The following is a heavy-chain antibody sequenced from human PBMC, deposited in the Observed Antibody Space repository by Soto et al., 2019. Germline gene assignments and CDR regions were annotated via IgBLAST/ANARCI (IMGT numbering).Heavy chain of an antibody. CDR3: EKDDVFFFQAEDGIRDTVPVSAFLLNRSSDL. V-gene: IGHV3-23*01. J-gene: IGHJ2*01. Sequence: KGLEWVSAISGSGGSTYYADSVKGRFTICSDNSKTTLYLQMNSLRAEDTAVYYCEKDDVFFFQAEDGIRDTVPVSAFLLNRSSDL. CDR2: ISGSGGST. D-gene: IGHD2-15*01.